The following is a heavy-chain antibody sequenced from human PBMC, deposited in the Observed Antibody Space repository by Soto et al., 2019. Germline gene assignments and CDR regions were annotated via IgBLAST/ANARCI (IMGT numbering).Heavy chain of an antibody. J-gene: IGHJ5*02. CDR1: GGSIRSYY. CDR2: MYNTGST. D-gene: IGHD3-10*01. CDR3: ARGSDRGTSFSPWFDP. Sequence: SETLSLTCTVSGGSIRSYYWSWIRQPPGKGLEWIGYMYNTGSTYYSPSLKSRVTMSVDTSKNQFSLKLNSVTAVDTAVYYCARGSDRGTSFSPWFDPWGQGALVTVSS. V-gene: IGHV4-59*12.